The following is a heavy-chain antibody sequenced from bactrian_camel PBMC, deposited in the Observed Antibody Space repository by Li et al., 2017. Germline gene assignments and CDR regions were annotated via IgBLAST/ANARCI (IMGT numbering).Heavy chain of an antibody. Sequence: HVQLVESGGGSVQAGGSLKLSCAASGLTYSTFCMGWFRQAPGKEREGVAIIDSSSSAIYADSVKGRFTISQDNAKNTVYLQMNRLRPEDTAMYYCASEPPSDGYCFPVVSAYTVWGQGTQ. CDR1: GLTYSTFC. D-gene: IGHD2*01. J-gene: IGHJ4*01. V-gene: IGHV3-2*01. CDR3: ASEPPSDGYCFPVVSAYTV. CDR2: IDSSSSA.